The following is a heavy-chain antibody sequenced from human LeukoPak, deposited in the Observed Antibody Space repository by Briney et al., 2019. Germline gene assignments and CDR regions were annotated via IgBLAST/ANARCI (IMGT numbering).Heavy chain of an antibody. D-gene: IGHD6-19*01. CDR1: GYTLTELS. CDR2: FDPEDGET. V-gene: IGHV1-24*01. Sequence: ASVKVSCKVSGYTLTELSMHWVRQAPGKGLEWMGGFDPEDGETIYAQMFQGRVTMTEDTSTDTAYMELSSLRSEDTAVYYCARRLIGQWLVPNWGQGTLVTVSS. J-gene: IGHJ4*02. CDR3: ARRLIGQWLVPN.